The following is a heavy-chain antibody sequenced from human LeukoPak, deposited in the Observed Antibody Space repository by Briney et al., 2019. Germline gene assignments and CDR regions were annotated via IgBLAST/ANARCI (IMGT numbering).Heavy chain of an antibody. V-gene: IGHV3-30*03. CDR2: ISYDGSNK. Sequence: GGSLRLSCAASGFTFSNYGMYWVRQAPGKGLEWVAVISYDGSNKYYADSVKGRFTISRDNSKNTLYLQMNSLRAEDTAVYYCARGSKGDYVLWYWGQGTLVTVSS. CDR3: ARGSKGDYVLWY. D-gene: IGHD4-17*01. CDR1: GFTFSNYG. J-gene: IGHJ4*02.